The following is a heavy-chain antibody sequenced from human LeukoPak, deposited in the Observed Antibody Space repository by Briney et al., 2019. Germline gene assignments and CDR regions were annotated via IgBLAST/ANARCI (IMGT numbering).Heavy chain of an antibody. D-gene: IGHD4-11*01. Sequence: ASVKISCKASGYTFTSYYVHWVRQAPGQGLEWMGIINPSGGTTSYAQRFQGRVTMTRDTSTGTVYMELSSLRSEDTAMYYCARDPAEMTTVTTYFDYWGQGTLVTVSS. CDR1: GYTFTSYY. CDR2: INPSGGTT. CDR3: ARDPAEMTTVTTYFDY. V-gene: IGHV1-46*01. J-gene: IGHJ4*02.